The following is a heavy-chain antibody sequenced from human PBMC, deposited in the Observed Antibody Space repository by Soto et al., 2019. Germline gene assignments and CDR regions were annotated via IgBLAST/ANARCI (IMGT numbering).Heavy chain of an antibody. Sequence: SETLSLTCTVSGGSISSSSSYWGWIRQPPGKGLEWIGTIYSGSTYYNPSLKSRVTISVDTSKNQFSLKRSSVAAADTAIYFCATTRGIAVGGSFDYWGQGTLVTVSS. CDR2: IYSGST. V-gene: IGHV4-39*01. CDR3: ATTRGIAVGGSFDY. J-gene: IGHJ4*02. CDR1: GGSISSSSSY. D-gene: IGHD6-13*01.